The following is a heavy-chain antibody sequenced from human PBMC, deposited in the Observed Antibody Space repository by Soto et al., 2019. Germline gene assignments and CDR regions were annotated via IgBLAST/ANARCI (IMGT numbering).Heavy chain of an antibody. CDR3: ARIQGLRGAFDI. Sequence: PSETLSLTCTVSGGSISSGGYYWSWIRQHPGKGLEWIGYIYYSGSTYYNPSLKSRVTISVDTSKNQFSLKLSSVTAADTAVYYRARIQGLRGAFDIWGQGTMDTVSS. J-gene: IGHJ3*02. CDR1: GGSISSGGYY. D-gene: IGHD4-17*01. V-gene: IGHV4-31*03. CDR2: IYYSGST.